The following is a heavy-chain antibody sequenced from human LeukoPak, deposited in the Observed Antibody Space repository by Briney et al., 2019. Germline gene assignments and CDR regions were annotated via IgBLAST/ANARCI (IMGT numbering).Heavy chain of an antibody. CDR2: LDFGGSNS. J-gene: IGHJ4*02. Sequence: GESLKISCKGSGFSFTNYWVGWVRQIPGKGLEWMGILDFGGSNSRYSPSFQGEVTISTDQSINTAYLQWSSLKASDTAIYYCARRPAITGAPFDYWGQGTLVTVSS. V-gene: IGHV5-51*01. D-gene: IGHD1-14*01. CDR1: GFSFTNYW. CDR3: ARRPAITGAPFDY.